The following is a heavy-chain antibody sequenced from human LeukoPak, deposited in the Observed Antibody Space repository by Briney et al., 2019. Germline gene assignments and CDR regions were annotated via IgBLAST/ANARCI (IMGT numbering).Heavy chain of an antibody. V-gene: IGHV4-38-2*02. CDR1: GYSIRNGYF. CDR2: IHQSGST. CDR3: ARSPSTEWLGGYYFDY. Sequence: SETLSLTCTVSGYSIRNGYFWGWVRQSPGKGLEWIGNIHQSGSTSYDPSLKSRVTISVDTSKNQFSLKLSSVTAADTAVYYCARSPSTEWLGGYYFDYWGQGTLVTVSS. D-gene: IGHD3-3*01. J-gene: IGHJ4*02.